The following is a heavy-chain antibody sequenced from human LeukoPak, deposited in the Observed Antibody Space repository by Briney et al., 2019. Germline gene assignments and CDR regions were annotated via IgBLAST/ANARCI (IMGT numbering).Heavy chain of an antibody. D-gene: IGHD4-17*01. CDR1: GGSFSGYY. Sequence: SETLSLTCAVYGGSFSGYYWSWIRQPPGKGLEWIGEINHSGSTYYNPSLKSRVTISVDTSKNQFSLKLSSVTAADTAVYYCARDRALAYGAEEHWGQGTLVTVSS. V-gene: IGHV4-34*01. CDR3: ARDRALAYGAEEH. CDR2: INHSGST. J-gene: IGHJ1*01.